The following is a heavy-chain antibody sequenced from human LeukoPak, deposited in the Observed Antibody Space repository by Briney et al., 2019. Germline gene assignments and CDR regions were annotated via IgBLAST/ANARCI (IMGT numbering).Heavy chain of an antibody. V-gene: IGHV4-4*07. Sequence: SETLSLTCAVSGGSFSGYYWSWIRQPAGKGLEWIGRIYTSGSTNYNPSLKSRVTMSVDTSKNQCSLKLSSVTAADTAVYYCARVLKQLGGYYMDVWGKGTTVT. CDR1: GGSFSGYY. J-gene: IGHJ6*03. CDR3: ARVLKQLGGYYMDV. CDR2: IYTSGST. D-gene: IGHD6-6*01.